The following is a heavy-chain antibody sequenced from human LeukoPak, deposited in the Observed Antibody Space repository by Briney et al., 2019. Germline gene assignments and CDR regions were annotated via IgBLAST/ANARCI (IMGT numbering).Heavy chain of an antibody. J-gene: IGHJ4*02. D-gene: IGHD5-18*01. CDR2: IKKDGSEK. Sequence: GGSLRLSCAASGFTFSSYWMSWVRQAPGKGLEWVANIKKDGSEKYYVDSVKGRFTISRDNAKTSLYLQMNSLRAEDTAVYYCTRDLSGVTGYTYGRGIDYWGQGTLVTVSS. V-gene: IGHV3-7*01. CDR1: GFTFSSYW. CDR3: TRDLSGVTGYTYGRGIDY.